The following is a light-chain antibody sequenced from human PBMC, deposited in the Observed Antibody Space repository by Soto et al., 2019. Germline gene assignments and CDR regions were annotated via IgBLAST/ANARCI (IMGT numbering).Light chain of an antibody. Sequence: EIVMTQSPATLSVSPGETATLSCRASQSVSSSLAWYQQKPGQAPRLLISDASTRAAGLPARFSGSGSGTEFTLTISSLQSEDFAVYCCQQSNNWPKTFGQGTKVEMK. J-gene: IGKJ1*01. CDR1: QSVSSS. V-gene: IGKV3-15*01. CDR2: DAS. CDR3: QQSNNWPKT.